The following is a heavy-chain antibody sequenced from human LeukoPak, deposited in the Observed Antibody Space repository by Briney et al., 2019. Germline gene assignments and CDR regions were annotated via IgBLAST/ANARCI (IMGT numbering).Heavy chain of an antibody. Sequence: PGGSLRLSCAASGFTFSSYGMHWVRQAPGKGLEWVAFIRYDGSNKYYADSVKGRFTISRDNSENTLYLQMNSLRAEDTAVYYCAKDLVGATGGYYFDYWGQGTLVTVSS. CDR1: GFTFSSYG. CDR3: AKDLVGATGGYYFDY. J-gene: IGHJ4*02. D-gene: IGHD1-26*01. V-gene: IGHV3-30*02. CDR2: IRYDGSNK.